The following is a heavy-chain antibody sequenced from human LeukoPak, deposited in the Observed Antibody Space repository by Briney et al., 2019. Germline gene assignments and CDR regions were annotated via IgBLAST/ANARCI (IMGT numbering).Heavy chain of an antibody. Sequence: GASVKVSCKASGGTFSSYAISWVRQAPGQGLEWMGGIIPIFGTANYAQRFQGRVTITADESTSTAYMELSSLRSEDTAVYYCARLYSSSWYVFDYWGQGTLVTVSS. V-gene: IGHV1-69*01. CDR2: IIPIFGTA. D-gene: IGHD6-13*01. J-gene: IGHJ4*02. CDR1: GGTFSSYA. CDR3: ARLYSSSWYVFDY.